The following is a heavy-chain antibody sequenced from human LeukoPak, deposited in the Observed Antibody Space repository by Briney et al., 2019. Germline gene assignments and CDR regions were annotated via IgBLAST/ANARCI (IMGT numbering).Heavy chain of an antibody. D-gene: IGHD6-19*01. CDR1: GFTFTNYA. Sequence: PGGSLRLSCAASGFTFTNYAMAWVRQAPGKGLEWVSTISGNGGTTYYADSVRGRFTVSRDNSKNTLYLQMNSLRAEDTAVYYCAKDQVPVAGNFDYWGQGTLVTVSS. V-gene: IGHV3-23*01. CDR3: AKDQVPVAGNFDY. CDR2: ISGNGGTT. J-gene: IGHJ4*02.